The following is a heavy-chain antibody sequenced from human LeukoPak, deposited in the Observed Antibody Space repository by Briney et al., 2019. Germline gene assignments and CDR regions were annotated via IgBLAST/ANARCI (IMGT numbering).Heavy chain of an antibody. CDR1: GFTFSTYA. Sequence: GGPLRLSCAASGFTFSTYAVSWVRQAPGKGLEWVSAISGSGGSTYYADFVKGRFTISRDNSKNTVYLQMNSLRAEDTAVYYCAKPAYYDSNGYYSPFDYWGQGTLVTVSS. CDR2: ISGSGGST. CDR3: AKPAYYDSNGYYSPFDY. D-gene: IGHD3-22*01. J-gene: IGHJ4*02. V-gene: IGHV3-23*01.